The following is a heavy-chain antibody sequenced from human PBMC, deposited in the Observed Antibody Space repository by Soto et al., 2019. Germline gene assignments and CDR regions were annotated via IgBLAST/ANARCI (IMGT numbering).Heavy chain of an antibody. Sequence: MLGCRHPPGKGLEWISAIANHGHSTYYADSVKGRFTISRDNSKNTLSLQMSSLRGDDTAMYYCDQRDLHSFPTRRSSDL. CDR2: IANHGHST. CDR3: DQRDLHSFPTRRSSDL. J-gene: IGHJ2*01. D-gene: IGHD1-1*01. V-gene: IGHV3-64D*06.